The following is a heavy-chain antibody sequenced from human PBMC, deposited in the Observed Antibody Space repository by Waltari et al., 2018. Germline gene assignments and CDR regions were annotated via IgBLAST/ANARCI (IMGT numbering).Heavy chain of an antibody. CDR2: INPKSGGT. CDR3: AGDKSYDGYNSLGAY. Sequence: QVQLVQSGAEVTKPGASVKVSCKPSGYTFTDYHIHWVRQAPGQGLEWMGWINPKSGGTYYAQTFQGWVTMTRDTSTSTVYMELSSLKSDDTAMYYCAGDKSYDGYNSLGAYWGQGTLVTVSS. V-gene: IGHV1-2*04. CDR1: GYTFTDYH. D-gene: IGHD5-12*01. J-gene: IGHJ4*02.